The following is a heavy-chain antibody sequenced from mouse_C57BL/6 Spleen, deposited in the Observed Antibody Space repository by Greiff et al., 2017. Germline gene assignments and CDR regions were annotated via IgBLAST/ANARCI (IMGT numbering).Heavy chain of an antibody. J-gene: IGHJ4*01. CDR2: INPYNGGT. V-gene: IGHV1-19*01. D-gene: IGHD3-3*01. CDR3: ARRGTDAMDY. CDR1: GYTFTDYY. Sequence: EVQLQQSGPVLVKPGASVKMSCKASGYTFTDYYMNWVKQSHGKSLEWIGVINPYNGGTSYNQKFKGKATLTVDKSSSTAYMELNSLTSEDSAVYYCARRGTDAMDYWGQGTSVTVSS.